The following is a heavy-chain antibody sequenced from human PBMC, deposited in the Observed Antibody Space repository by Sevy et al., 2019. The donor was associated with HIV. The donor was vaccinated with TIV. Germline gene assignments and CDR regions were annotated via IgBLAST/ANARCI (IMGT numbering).Heavy chain of an antibody. J-gene: IGHJ4*02. CDR3: ARGTRFQLWRPIDY. CDR2: IYHSGST. Sequence: SETLSLTCAVSGGSISSSNWWSWVRQPPGKGLEWIGEIYHSGSTNYNPSLKSRVTISVDKSKNQFSLMLSSVTAADTAVYYCARGTRFQLWRPIDYWGQGTLVTVSS. V-gene: IGHV4-4*02. CDR1: GGSISSSNW. D-gene: IGHD5-18*01.